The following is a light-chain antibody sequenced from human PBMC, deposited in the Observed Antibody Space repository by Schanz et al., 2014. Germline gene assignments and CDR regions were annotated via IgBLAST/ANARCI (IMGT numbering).Light chain of an antibody. V-gene: IGKV3-15*01. Sequence: EIVLTQSPATLSLSPGERATLSCRASQTVSSSYLAWYQQRPGQAPRLLIHDVSARTTGIPARFSGSGSGTEFTLTISSLQSEDFAIYYCQQYSDWPPLTFGGGTKVEIK. CDR2: DVS. CDR3: QQYSDWPPLT. CDR1: QTVSSSY. J-gene: IGKJ4*01.